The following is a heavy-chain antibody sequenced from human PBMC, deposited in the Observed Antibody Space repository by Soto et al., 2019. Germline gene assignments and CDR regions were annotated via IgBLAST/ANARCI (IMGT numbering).Heavy chain of an antibody. CDR2: IYYSGST. V-gene: IGHV4-31*03. CDR1: GGSISSGGYY. Sequence: KQSQTLSLTCTVSGGSISSGGYYWSWIRQHPGKGLEWIGYIYYSGSTYYNPSLKSRVTISVDTPKNQFSLKLSSVTAADTAVYYCAISGTVAGGGFDIWGQGTRVTVSS. J-gene: IGHJ3*02. D-gene: IGHD6-19*01. CDR3: AISGTVAGGGFDI.